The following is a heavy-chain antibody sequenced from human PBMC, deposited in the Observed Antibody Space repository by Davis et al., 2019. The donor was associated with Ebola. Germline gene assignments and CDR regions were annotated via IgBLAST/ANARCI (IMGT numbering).Heavy chain of an antibody. CDR2: IYYSATT. CDR1: GGSISSYY. CDR3: ARVVNYDFWSGYVYYFDY. V-gene: IGHV4-59*01. D-gene: IGHD3-3*01. J-gene: IGHJ4*02. Sequence: SETLSLTCTVSGGSISSYYWSWIRQPPGTGLEWIGYIYYSATTNYNPSLKSRVPISVDTSKNQFSLKLSSVTAADTAVYYCARVVNYDFWSGYVYYFDYWGQGTLVTVSS.